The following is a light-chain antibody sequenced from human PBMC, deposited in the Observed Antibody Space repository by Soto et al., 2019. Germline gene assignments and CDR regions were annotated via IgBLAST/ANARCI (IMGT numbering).Light chain of an antibody. Sequence: SFELTQPPSVSVAPGKTASISCGGNDIGSKGVHWYQQKPGQAPVLVIYSDTDLPPVITERFSGSNSANLATLTISRVEAGDEADYYCQVWDSGSDHVVFGGGTKLTVL. CDR1: DIGSKG. J-gene: IGLJ2*01. V-gene: IGLV3-21*01. CDR3: QVWDSGSDHVV. CDR2: SDT.